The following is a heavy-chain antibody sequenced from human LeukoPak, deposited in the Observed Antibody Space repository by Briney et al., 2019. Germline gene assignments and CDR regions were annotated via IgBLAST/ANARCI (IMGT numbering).Heavy chain of an antibody. J-gene: IGHJ4*02. Sequence: SETLSLTCTVSGGSISSYYWSWIRQPPGKGLEWIGYIYYSGSTNYNPSLKSRVTISVDTSKNQFSLKLSSVTAADTAVYYCARDGAARIDYWGQGTLVTVSS. CDR2: IYYSGST. CDR1: GGSISSYY. V-gene: IGHV4-59*12. D-gene: IGHD6-6*01. CDR3: ARDGAARIDY.